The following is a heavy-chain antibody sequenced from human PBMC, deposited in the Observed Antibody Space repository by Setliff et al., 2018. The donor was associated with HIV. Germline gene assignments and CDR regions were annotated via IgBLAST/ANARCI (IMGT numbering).Heavy chain of an antibody. Sequence: ASVKVSCKSSGYSFTNHYMHWLRQAPGQGLEWMGIINPSGGGTSYAQKFQGRVTMTRDTSKSPVYMELSSRLSEDTALYYSALDLPGPAIISGWLKNWFDPWGQGTLVTVSS. D-gene: IGHD6-19*01. CDR2: INPSGGGT. CDR1: GYSFTNHY. J-gene: IGHJ5*02. CDR3: ALDLPGPAIISGWLKNWFDP. V-gene: IGHV1-46*01.